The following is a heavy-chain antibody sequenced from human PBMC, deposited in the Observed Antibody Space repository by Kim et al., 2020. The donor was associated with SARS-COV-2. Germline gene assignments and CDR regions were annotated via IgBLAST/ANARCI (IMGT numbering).Heavy chain of an antibody. J-gene: IGHJ4*02. Sequence: GESLKISCQTSGYNFTNYWVAWVRQMPGKGLEWLGYIYPGDADTKYGPSFRGLVAISADKSTATAFLHWNNLRTSDSGVYFCARGRGYRDYDFWGQGTLV. V-gene: IGHV5-51*01. CDR3: ARGRGYRDYDF. CDR1: GYNFTNYW. D-gene: IGHD4-17*01. CDR2: IYPGDADT.